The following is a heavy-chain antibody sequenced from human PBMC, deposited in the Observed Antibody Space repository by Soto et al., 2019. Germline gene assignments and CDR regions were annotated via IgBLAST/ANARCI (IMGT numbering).Heavy chain of an antibody. Sequence: EVQLLESGGGSVQPGGSLRLSCAASGFTFSNYAMSWVRQAPGKGLECVSIIRGAGGYTNYADSVKGRFTISRDNSKNTLYLQMNSLRGEDTALYYCAKFYYDSGAYRGGFDYWGQGTLVTVSS. CDR3: AKFYYDSGAYRGGFDY. CDR1: GFTFSNYA. CDR2: IRGAGGYT. V-gene: IGHV3-23*01. J-gene: IGHJ4*02. D-gene: IGHD3-10*01.